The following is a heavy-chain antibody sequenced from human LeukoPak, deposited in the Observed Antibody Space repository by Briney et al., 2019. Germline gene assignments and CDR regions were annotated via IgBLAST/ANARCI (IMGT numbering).Heavy chain of an antibody. CDR2: IYYSGST. J-gene: IGHJ4*02. Sequence: SSETLSLTCTVSGGSISSYYWSWIRQPPGKGLEWIGYIYYSGSTNYNPSLKSRVTISVDTSKNQFSLKLSSVTAADTAVYYCAGSSSWYVEYYFDYWGQGTLVTVSS. CDR3: AGSSSWYVEYYFDY. D-gene: IGHD6-13*01. CDR1: GGSISSYY. V-gene: IGHV4-59*01.